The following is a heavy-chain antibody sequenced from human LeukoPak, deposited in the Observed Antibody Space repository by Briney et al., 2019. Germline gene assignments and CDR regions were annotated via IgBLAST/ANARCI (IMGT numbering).Heavy chain of an antibody. V-gene: IGHV4-59*08. CDR3: ARLLSPSGYDPDWFDP. CDR1: GGSISSYY. J-gene: IGHJ5*02. D-gene: IGHD5-12*01. CDR2: IYYSGST. Sequence: SETLSLTCTVSGGSISSYYWSWIRQPPGKGLEWIGYIYYSGSTNYNPFLKSRVTISVDTSKNQFSLKLSSVTAADTAVYYCARLLSPSGYDPDWFDPWGQGTLVTVSS.